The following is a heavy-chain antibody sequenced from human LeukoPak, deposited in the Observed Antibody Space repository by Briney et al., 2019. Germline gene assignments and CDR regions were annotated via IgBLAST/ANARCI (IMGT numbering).Heavy chain of an antibody. Sequence: GGSLRLSCAASGFTFSSYAMSWVRQAPGKGLEWVSSINSRGGSTYYADSVKGRFTISRDNSKNTLYLQMNSLRAEDTAVYYCAKDWTGTKPFDLWGRGTLVTVSS. CDR3: AKDWTGTKPFDL. J-gene: IGHJ2*01. V-gene: IGHV3-23*01. CDR2: INSRGGST. CDR1: GFTFSSYA. D-gene: IGHD1-1*01.